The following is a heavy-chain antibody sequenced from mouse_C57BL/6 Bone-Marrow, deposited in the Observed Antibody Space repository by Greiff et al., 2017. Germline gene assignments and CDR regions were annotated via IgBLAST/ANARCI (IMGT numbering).Heavy chain of an antibody. CDR2: ISDGGSYT. CDR3: ARDRRGLRRGFAY. Sequence: VQLKESGGGLVKPGGSLKLSCAASGFTFSSYAMSWVRQTPEKRLEWVATISDGGSYTYYPDNVKGRFTISRDNAKNNLYLQMSHLKSEDTAMYYCARDRRGLRRGFAYWGQGTLVTVSA. V-gene: IGHV5-4*01. J-gene: IGHJ3*01. CDR1: GFTFSSYA. D-gene: IGHD2-4*01.